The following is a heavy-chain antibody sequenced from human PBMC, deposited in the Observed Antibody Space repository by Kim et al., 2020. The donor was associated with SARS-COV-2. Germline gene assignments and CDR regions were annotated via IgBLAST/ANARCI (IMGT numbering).Heavy chain of an antibody. J-gene: IGHJ6*02. D-gene: IGHD3-22*01. CDR3: TTGSLSTMIVGDYYGMDV. V-gene: IGHV3-15*01. Sequence: KGRFTISRDDSKNTLYLQMNSLKTEDTAVYYCTTGSLSTMIVGDYYGMDVWGQGTTVTVSS.